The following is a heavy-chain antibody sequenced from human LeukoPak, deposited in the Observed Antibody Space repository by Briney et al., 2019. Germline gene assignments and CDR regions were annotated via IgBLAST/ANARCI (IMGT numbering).Heavy chain of an antibody. CDR1: GYSFVGYG. CDR3: ASEHSSIWDQFDY. J-gene: IGHJ4*02. Sequence: ASVKVSCKASGYSFVGYGITWVRQAPGQGLEWMGWFNPENGNTNYAQKVQGRVTMTADTSTSTSYMELRSLRSDDTAVYYCASEHSSIWDQFDYWGQGTLVTVSS. D-gene: IGHD6-13*01. V-gene: IGHV1-18*01. CDR2: FNPENGNT.